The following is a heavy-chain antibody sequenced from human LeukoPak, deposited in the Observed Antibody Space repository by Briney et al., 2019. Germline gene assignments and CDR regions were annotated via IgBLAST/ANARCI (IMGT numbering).Heavy chain of an antibody. CDR1: GGTFKSYA. D-gene: IGHD3/OR15-3a*01. Sequence: SVKVSCKASGGTFKSYAITWVRQAPGQGLEWMGQIIPMFGTAEYAQRFQGRVTIVADKSTTTVHMEWSSLRSEDTAVYYCARGLDPFAHNPFDIWGQETMVTVSS. CDR3: ARGLDPFAHNPFDI. CDR2: IIPMFGTA. J-gene: IGHJ3*02. V-gene: IGHV1-69*06.